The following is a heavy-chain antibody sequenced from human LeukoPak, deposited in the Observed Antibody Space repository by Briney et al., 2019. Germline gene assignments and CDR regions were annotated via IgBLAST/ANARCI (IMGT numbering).Heavy chain of an antibody. CDR2: IIPIFGTA. CDR3: ARDRATYYYDSSGYYQFDY. D-gene: IGHD3-22*01. CDR1: GGTFSSYA. J-gene: IGHJ4*02. V-gene: IGHV1-69*01. Sequence: ASVNVSCKASGGTFSSYAISWVRQAPGQGLEWMGGIIPIFGTANNAQKFQGRVTITADESTSTAYMEMSSLRSEDTAVYYCARDRATYYYDSSGYYQFDYWGQGTLVTVSS.